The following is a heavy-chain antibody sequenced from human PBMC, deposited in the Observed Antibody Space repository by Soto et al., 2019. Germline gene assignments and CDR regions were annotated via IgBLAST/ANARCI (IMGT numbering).Heavy chain of an antibody. J-gene: IGHJ1*01. V-gene: IGHV4-59*01. CDR2: IYYSGST. D-gene: IGHD6-13*01. CDR1: GGSISSYY. CDR3: ARDGTDFQH. Sequence: SETLSLTCTVSGGSISSYYWSWIRQPPGKGLEWIGYIYYSGSTNYNPSLKSRVTISVDTSKNQFSLKLSSVTASDTAVYYCARDGTDFQHWGQGTLVTVSS.